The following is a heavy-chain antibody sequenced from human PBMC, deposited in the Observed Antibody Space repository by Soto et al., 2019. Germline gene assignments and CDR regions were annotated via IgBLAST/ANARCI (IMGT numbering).Heavy chain of an antibody. CDR3: AGGMCFGGSCYLDV. CDR1: GGTFSTYT. D-gene: IGHD2-15*01. CDR2: ISPGIDIR. V-gene: IGHV1-69*12. Sequence: QVQLVQSGAEVKKPGSSVKVSCKASGGTFSTYTLYWVRQAPGQGREWRGGISPGIDIRDYAQKFQGRVTITADESRSTVYMQLSTLISEDTALYCCAGGMCFGGSCYLDVWGEGTLISVSS. J-gene: IGHJ4*02.